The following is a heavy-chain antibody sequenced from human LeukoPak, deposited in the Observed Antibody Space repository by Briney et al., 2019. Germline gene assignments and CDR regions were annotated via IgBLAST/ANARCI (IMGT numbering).Heavy chain of an antibody. CDR3: ARDRQIAY. Sequence: GGSLRLSCAASGFTFSNYWLTWVRQAPGQGLEWVANIKQDGSEKHYVDSVKGRVTISRDNAKNSLYLQMNSPRAEDTAVYYCARDRQIAYWGQGTLVTVSS. J-gene: IGHJ4*02. CDR1: GFTFSNYW. V-gene: IGHV3-7*01. CDR2: IKQDGSEK.